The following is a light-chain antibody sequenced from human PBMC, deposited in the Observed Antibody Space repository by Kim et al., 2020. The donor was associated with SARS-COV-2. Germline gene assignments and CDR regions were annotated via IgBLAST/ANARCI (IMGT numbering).Light chain of an antibody. CDR3: QQYNSYSPYT. J-gene: IGKJ2*01. CDR2: KAS. V-gene: IGKV1-5*03. CDR1: QSISSW. Sequence: ASVGDRVTITCRASQSISSWLAWYQQKPGTAPKLLIYKASSLESGVPSRFSGSGSGTEFTLTISSLQPDDFATYYCQQYNSYSPYTFGQGTKLEI.